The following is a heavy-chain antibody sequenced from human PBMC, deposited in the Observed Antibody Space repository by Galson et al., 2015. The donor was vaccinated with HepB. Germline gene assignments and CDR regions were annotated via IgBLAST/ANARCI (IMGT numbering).Heavy chain of an antibody. CDR1: GFPFSYYA. V-gene: IGHV3-23*01. CDR3: AKVFPEKTDGWYRQALYYFDS. J-gene: IGHJ4*01. Sequence: SLRLSCAASGFPFSYYAMTWVRQAPGKGLEWVSAITPSGDNTYSADSLKGRFTISSDNSKNTVFLQMNSLRADDTAIYFCAKVFPEKTDGWYRQALYYFDSWGHGTRVTVSS. D-gene: IGHD6-19*01. CDR2: ITPSGDNT.